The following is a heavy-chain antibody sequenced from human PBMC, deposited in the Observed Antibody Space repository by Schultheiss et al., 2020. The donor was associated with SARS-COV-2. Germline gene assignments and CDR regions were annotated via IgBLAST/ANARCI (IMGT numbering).Heavy chain of an antibody. CDR3: ARELVGSAAL. V-gene: IGHV4-31*11. J-gene: IGHJ2*01. CDR2: IYYSGTT. Sequence: SETLSLTCAVSGGSISSGGYSWSWIRQHPGKGLEWIGYIYYSGTTYYNPSLRSRATISLDTSKNQFSLKIGSVTAADTAVYYCARELVGSAALWGRGTLVTVSS. D-gene: IGHD6-19*01. CDR1: GGSISSGGYS.